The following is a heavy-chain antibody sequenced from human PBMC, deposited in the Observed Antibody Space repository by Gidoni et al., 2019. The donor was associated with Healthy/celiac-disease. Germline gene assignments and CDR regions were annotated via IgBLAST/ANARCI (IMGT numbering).Heavy chain of an antibody. CDR1: GGSISSGGYS. V-gene: IGHV4-30-2*01. CDR3: ASHLEAATNDY. J-gene: IGHJ4*02. D-gene: IGHD1-1*01. Sequence: QLQLQESGSGLVKPSQTLSLTCTVSGGSISSGGYSWSWIRQPPGQGLEWIGYIYHSGSTYYNPSLKSRVTISVDRSKNQFSLKMSSVTAADTAVYYCASHLEAATNDYWGQGTLVTVSS. CDR2: IYHSGST.